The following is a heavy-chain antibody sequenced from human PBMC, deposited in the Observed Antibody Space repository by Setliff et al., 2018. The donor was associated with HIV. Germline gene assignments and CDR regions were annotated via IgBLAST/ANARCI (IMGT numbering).Heavy chain of an antibody. D-gene: IGHD3-3*01. V-gene: IGHV1-18*01. CDR1: GYTFTSYG. J-gene: IGHJ6*03. Sequence: ASVKVSCKASGYTFTSYGISWVRQAPGQGLEWMGWISAYNGDTNYAQKFQGRVTMTTDTSTSTAYMERRSLRSDDTAAYYCARDSGGVVSKGAYYYYRDVWGKGTTVTVSS. CDR3: ARDSGGVVSKGAYYYYRDV. CDR2: ISAYNGDT.